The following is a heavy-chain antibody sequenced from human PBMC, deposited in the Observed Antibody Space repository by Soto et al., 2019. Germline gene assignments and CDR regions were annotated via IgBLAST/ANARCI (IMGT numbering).Heavy chain of an antibody. V-gene: IGHV3-33*01. D-gene: IGHD2-15*01. J-gene: IGHJ6*02. Sequence: VGSHRLSCAASGFTFSNNGGHWVRQAPGKGLEWVAVIWYDGINKYYADSVKGRFIISRDNSKNTVYLQMNSLRAEDTAVYYCARDRVQMVDGLDVWGQGTTVTVSS. CDR1: GFTFSNNG. CDR3: ARDRVQMVDGLDV. CDR2: IWYDGINK.